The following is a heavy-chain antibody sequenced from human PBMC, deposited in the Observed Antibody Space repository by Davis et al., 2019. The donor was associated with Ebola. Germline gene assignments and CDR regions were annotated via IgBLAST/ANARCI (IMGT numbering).Heavy chain of an antibody. Sequence: GESLKISCAASGFTFSNAWLNWVRQAPGKGLEWVARIKSRADGGTTDYAAPVLGRFIISRDDSKNTLYLQMNSLRAEDTAVYYCAKDKTTVTKNYYYYMDVWGKGTTVTVSS. V-gene: IGHV3-15*01. CDR2: IKSRADGGTT. D-gene: IGHD4-17*01. CDR1: GFTFSNAW. J-gene: IGHJ6*03. CDR3: AKDKTTVTKNYYYYMDV.